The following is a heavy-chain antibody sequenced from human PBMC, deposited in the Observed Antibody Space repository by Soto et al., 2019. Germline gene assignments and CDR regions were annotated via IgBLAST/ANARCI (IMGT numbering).Heavy chain of an antibody. J-gene: IGHJ4*02. CDR3: AKATSATCTGSICYSFDY. CDR1: GFTFSDYY. V-gene: IGHV3-11*01. D-gene: IGHD2-21*01. CDR2: ISSSSGTI. Sequence: GSLRLSCAASGFTFSDYYMTWIRQAPGSGLEWVSYISSSSGTISYANSVKGRFTISRDNAQNSLYLQMTSLRPEDTALYYCAKATSATCTGSICYSFDYWGQGTLVTVSS.